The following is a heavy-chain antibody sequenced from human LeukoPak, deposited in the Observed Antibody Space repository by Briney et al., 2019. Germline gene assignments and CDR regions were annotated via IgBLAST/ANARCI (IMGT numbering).Heavy chain of an antibody. J-gene: IGHJ5*02. D-gene: IGHD2-2*01. CDR1: GYTFTGYY. Sequence: ASVKVSCKASGYTFTGYYMHWVRQAPGQGLEWMGWINPNSGGTNYAQKFQGRVTMTRDTSISTAYMELSRLRSDDTAVYYCARNFDIYCSSTGCTIPFNWFDPWGQGTLVTVSS. V-gene: IGHV1-2*02. CDR2: INPNSGGT. CDR3: ARNFDIYCSSTGCTIPFNWFDP.